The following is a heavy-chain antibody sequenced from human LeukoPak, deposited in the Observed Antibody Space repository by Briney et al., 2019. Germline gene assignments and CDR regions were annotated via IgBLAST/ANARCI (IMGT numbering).Heavy chain of an antibody. Sequence: GESLKISFKGSGYSFTTYWIGWVRQLPGKGLGCLGVIYPGDSDTSYSPSFQGQVTISAAKSINSAYLQWSSLQASDTAMYYCARHGYPHFYDSSGPILFDYWGQGTLVTVSS. CDR1: GYSFTTYW. J-gene: IGHJ4*02. V-gene: IGHV5-51*01. CDR2: IYPGDSDT. CDR3: ARHGYPHFYDSSGPILFDY. D-gene: IGHD3-22*01.